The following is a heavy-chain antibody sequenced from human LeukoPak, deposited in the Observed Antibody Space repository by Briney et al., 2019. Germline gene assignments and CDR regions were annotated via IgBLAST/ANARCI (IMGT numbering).Heavy chain of an antibody. V-gene: IGHV4-39*01. J-gene: IGHJ6*03. D-gene: IGHD6-13*01. CDR2: IHYSGST. CDR1: GFTFSSYSMN. Sequence: GSLRLSCAASGFTFSSYSMNWVRQAPGKGLEWIGSIHYSGSTYYNPSLQSRVTISIDTSKNQFSLKLRFVTAADTAVYYCARHALAAAGRPYYYYYYMDVWGKGTTVTISS. CDR3: ARHALAAAGRPYYYYYYMDV.